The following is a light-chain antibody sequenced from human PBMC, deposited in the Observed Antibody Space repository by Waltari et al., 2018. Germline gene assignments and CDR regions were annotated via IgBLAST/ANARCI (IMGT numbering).Light chain of an antibody. V-gene: IGLV2-8*01. J-gene: IGLJ2*01. Sequence: QSALTQPPSASGSPGQSVTISCTGTSSDVGGYNFVSWYQHHPGKAPRLIIYEVSERPSGGPDRCAGSKAGNTASLTVSGLQAEDEADYYCSSYVANNNPVFGGGTKLTVL. CDR1: SSDVGGYNF. CDR2: EVS. CDR3: SSYVANNNPV.